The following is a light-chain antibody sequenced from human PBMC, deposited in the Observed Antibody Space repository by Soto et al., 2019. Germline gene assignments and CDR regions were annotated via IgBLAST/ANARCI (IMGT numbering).Light chain of an antibody. V-gene: IGKV1-5*03. CDR1: RSISDW. J-gene: IGKJ5*01. CDR3: QHRMNWPLT. CDR2: KAS. Sequence: DIQMTQSPSSLSPSVGDRVTITCRASRSISDWLAWYQQKPGKAPELLIYKASRLESGVPSRFSGSGSETEFTLTISSLQSEDFAVYYCQHRMNWPLTFGQGTRLEIK.